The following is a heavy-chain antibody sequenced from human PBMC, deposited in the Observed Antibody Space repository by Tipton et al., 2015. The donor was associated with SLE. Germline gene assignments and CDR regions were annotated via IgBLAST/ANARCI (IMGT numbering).Heavy chain of an antibody. Sequence: TLSLTCTVSDGSISDYYWTWIRQPAGEGLEWIGYVYHSGSTNYNPSLKSRVTLSLDTSKNQFSLKLVSVTAADTAVYYCARVAVSEVFDYWSQGTLVTVSS. V-gene: IGHV4-59*12. CDR1: DGSISDYY. CDR3: ARVAVSEVFDY. CDR2: VYHSGST. J-gene: IGHJ4*02. D-gene: IGHD6-19*01.